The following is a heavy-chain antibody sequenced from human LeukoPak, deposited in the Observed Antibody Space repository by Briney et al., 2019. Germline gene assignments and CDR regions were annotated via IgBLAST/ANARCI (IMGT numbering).Heavy chain of an antibody. J-gene: IGHJ4*02. Sequence: SQTLSLTCTVSGGSISTGGYYWSWIRQHPGKGLEWIGNIYYSGSTYYSPSLKSRVTMSVDTSKNQFSLTLISVTAADTAVYFYARAAPNYYDSSGSLRNPYFDYWGQGTLVTVSS. D-gene: IGHD3-22*01. CDR2: IYYSGST. CDR1: GGSISTGGYY. V-gene: IGHV4-31*03. CDR3: ARAAPNYYDSSGSLRNPYFDY.